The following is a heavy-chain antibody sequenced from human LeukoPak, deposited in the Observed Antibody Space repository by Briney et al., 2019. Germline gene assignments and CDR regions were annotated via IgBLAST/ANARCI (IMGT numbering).Heavy chain of an antibody. J-gene: IGHJ4*02. CDR1: GFTFSTYA. Sequence: PGGSLRLSCAASGFTFSTYAMSWVRQAPGKGLEWVSTISGSGGSTYNADSVKGRFTISRDNSKNTLYLQMNSLRAEDTAVYYCAKGELRYFDWTNFDYWGQGTLVTVSS. D-gene: IGHD3-9*01. V-gene: IGHV3-23*01. CDR3: AKGELRYFDWTNFDY. CDR2: ISGSGGST.